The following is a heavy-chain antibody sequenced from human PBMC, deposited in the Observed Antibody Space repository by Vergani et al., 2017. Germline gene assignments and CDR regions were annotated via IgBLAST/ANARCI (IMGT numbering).Heavy chain of an antibody. CDR3: ARDSRPSYYQDPYYFDY. J-gene: IGHJ4*02. CDR2: ISAYNGNT. D-gene: IGHD2-2*01. V-gene: IGHV1-18*04. CDR1: GYSFTSYW. Sequence: VQLVQSGAEVKKPGESLKISCKGSGYSFTSYWIGWVRQAPGQGLEWMGWISAYNGNTNYAQKLQGRVTMTTDTSTSTAYMELRSLRSDDTAVYYCARDSRPSYYQDPYYFDYWGQGTLVTVSS.